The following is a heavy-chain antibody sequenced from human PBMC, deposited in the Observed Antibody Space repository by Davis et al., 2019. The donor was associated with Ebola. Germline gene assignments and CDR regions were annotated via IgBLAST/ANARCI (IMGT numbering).Heavy chain of an antibody. CDR1: GGSISSYY. CDR3: ARVSYYYDSSGYSRGAFDI. J-gene: IGHJ3*02. D-gene: IGHD3-22*01. V-gene: IGHV4-59*12. Sequence: SETLSLTCTVSGGSISSYYWSWIRQPPGKGLEWIGYIYYSGSTNYNPSLKSRVTISVDTSKNLFSLKLTSVTAADTAVYYCARVSYYYDSSGYSRGAFDIWGQGTMVTVSS. CDR2: IYYSGST.